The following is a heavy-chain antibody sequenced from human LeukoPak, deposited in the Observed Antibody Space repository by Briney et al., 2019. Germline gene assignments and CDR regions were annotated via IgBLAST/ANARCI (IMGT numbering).Heavy chain of an antibody. CDR3: ARVAAPTYYFYYYMDV. V-gene: IGHV4-39*07. CDR2: SHYSGST. Sequence: SETLSLTCTVSGGSISGYNYYWGWIRQPPGKGLEWIGSSHYSGSTSYTPSLKSRATISVDTSMNQFSLKLTSVTAADTAVYYCARVAAPTYYFYYYMDVWGKGTTVTVSS. J-gene: IGHJ6*03. CDR1: GGSISGYNYY. D-gene: IGHD4-11*01.